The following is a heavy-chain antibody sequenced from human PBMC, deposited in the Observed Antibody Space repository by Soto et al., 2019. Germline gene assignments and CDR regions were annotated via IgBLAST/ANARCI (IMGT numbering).Heavy chain of an antibody. D-gene: IGHD4-17*01. CDR1: GGSISSDYYY. CDR3: GRVTEDYGGKGWFDP. CDR2: IYYSGST. V-gene: IGHV4-30-4*01. J-gene: IGHJ5*02. Sequence: HVQLRESGPGLVKPSQTLSRTCTFSGGSISSDYYYWSWIRQPPGKGLEWIGYIYYSGSTYYNPSLKSRVTILVDTSTNQFSLKLSSVNAADTAVYYCGRVTEDYGGKGWFDPWGQGTLGTVSS.